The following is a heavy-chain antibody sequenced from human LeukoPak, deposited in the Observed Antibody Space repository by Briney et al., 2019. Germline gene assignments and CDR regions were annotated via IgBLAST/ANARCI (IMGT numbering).Heavy chain of an antibody. CDR1: GFTISSYA. CDR2: ISNSGGTT. V-gene: IGHV3-23*01. J-gene: IGHJ4*02. Sequence: GGSLRLSCAASGFTISSYAMTWVRQAPGPGLEWVSSISNSGGTTYYTDSVKGRFTISRDNSKNTLYLQMNSLRADDTAVYYCARVSNQIVVAGGYWGQGTLVTVSS. CDR3: ARVSNQIVVAGGY. D-gene: IGHD3-22*01.